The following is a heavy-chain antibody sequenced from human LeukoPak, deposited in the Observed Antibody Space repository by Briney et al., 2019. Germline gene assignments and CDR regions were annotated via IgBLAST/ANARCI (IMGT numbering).Heavy chain of an antibody. Sequence: ASVKVSCKASGYTFTSYGISWVRQAPRQGLEWMGWISAYNGNTNYAQKLQGRVTMTTDTSTSTAYMELRSLRSDDTAVYYCARDDILTGYSPSPRGYGMDVWGQGTTVTVSS. CDR1: GYTFTSYG. J-gene: IGHJ6*02. D-gene: IGHD3-9*01. V-gene: IGHV1-18*01. CDR3: ARDDILTGYSPSPRGYGMDV. CDR2: ISAYNGNT.